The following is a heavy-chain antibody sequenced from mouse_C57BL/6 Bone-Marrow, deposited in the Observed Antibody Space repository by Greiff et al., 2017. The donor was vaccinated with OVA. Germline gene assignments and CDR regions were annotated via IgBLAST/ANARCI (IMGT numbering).Heavy chain of an antibody. CDR2: IYPGNSDT. CDR3: TKVLLHYYAMDY. V-gene: IGHV1-5*01. J-gene: IGHJ4*01. Sequence: EVQLQQSGTVLARPGASVKMSCKTSGYTFTSYWMHWVKQRPGQGLEWIGAIYPGNSDTSYNQKFKGKAKLTAVTSASTAYMELSSLTNEDSAVYYCTKVLLHYYAMDYWGQGTSVTVSS. CDR1: GYTFTSYW. D-gene: IGHD1-1*01.